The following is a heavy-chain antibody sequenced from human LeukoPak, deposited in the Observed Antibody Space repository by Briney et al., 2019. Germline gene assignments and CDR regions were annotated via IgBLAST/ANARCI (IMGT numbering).Heavy chain of an antibody. V-gene: IGHV4-59*01. CDR1: GGSISSYY. CDR2: IYYSGST. Sequence: PSETLSLTCTVSGGSISSYYWSWIRQPPGKGLEWIGYIYYSGSTNYNPSLKSRVTISVDTSKNQFSLKLSSVIAADTAVYYCAREGPTMIHAFDIWGQGTMVTVSS. CDR3: AREGPTMIHAFDI. J-gene: IGHJ3*02. D-gene: IGHD3-22*01.